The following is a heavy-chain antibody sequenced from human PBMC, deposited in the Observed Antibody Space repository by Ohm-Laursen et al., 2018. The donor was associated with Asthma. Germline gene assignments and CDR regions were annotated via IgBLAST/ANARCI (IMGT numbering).Heavy chain of an antibody. Sequence: SLRLSCAASGFNLSDYVIHWVRQAPGKGLEWVAVISYDGSNKYYADSVKGRFTISRDDSKNTLNLQMSSLRGDDTAVYYCARGQGSGDISGSDPFDLWGQGTTVIVSS. CDR2: ISYDGSNK. V-gene: IGHV3-30*14. CDR1: GFNLSDYV. CDR3: ARGQGSGDISGSDPFDL. D-gene: IGHD3-10*01. J-gene: IGHJ3*01.